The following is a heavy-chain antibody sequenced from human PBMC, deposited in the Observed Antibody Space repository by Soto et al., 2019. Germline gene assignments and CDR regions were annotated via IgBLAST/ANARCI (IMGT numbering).Heavy chain of an antibody. V-gene: IGHV2-5*02. CDR3: AHRVLRTVFGLVTTTAIYFDF. Sequence: QITLNESGPTQVKPRQTLTLTCTFSGFSLTTSGVGVGWIRQAPGKAPEWLALIYWDDDKRYSPSLESRLTITKENSKNQVVLTMADLDPADTATYYCAHRVLRTVFGLVTTTAIYFDFWGQGTPVAVSS. CDR1: GFSLTTSGVG. D-gene: IGHD3-3*01. J-gene: IGHJ4*02. CDR2: IYWDDDK.